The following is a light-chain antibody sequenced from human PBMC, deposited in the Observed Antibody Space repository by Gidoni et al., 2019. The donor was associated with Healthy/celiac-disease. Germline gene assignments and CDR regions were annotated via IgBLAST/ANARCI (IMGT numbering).Light chain of an antibody. Sequence: DIQMTQSPSSLSASVGDRVTITCRASQSISSYLNGYQQKPGKAPKLLFYAASSLQSGVPSRFSGSGSGTDFPLTISSLQPEDFATYYCQQSYSTLPWTFGQGTKVEIK. CDR2: AAS. V-gene: IGKV1-39*01. CDR1: QSISSY. J-gene: IGKJ1*01. CDR3: QQSYSTLPWT.